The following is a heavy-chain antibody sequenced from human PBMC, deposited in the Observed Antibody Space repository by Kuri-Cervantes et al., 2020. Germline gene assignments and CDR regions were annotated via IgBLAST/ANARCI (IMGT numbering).Heavy chain of an antibody. Sequence: SVKVSCKASGFTFTSSAVQWVRQARGQRLEWIGWIVVGSGNTNYAQKFQERVTMTRNTSISTAYMELSSLRSEDTAVYYCARGPDPGSDYWGQGTLVTVSS. CDR2: IVVGSGNT. CDR1: GFTFTSSA. D-gene: IGHD1-14*01. CDR3: ARGPDPGSDY. V-gene: IGHV1-58*01. J-gene: IGHJ4*02.